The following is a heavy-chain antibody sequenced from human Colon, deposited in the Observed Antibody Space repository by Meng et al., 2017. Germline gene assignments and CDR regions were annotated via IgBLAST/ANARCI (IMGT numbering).Heavy chain of an antibody. CDR1: GGSISTSGYY. V-gene: IGHV4-39*01. Sequence: QPQLQDSGPGLVKPSEALSLTCGVSGGSISTSGYYWGGIRQPPGKGLEWIGSIGHSGFTYYTPSVRSRVTVSIDTSKNQFSLKLTSVTAADTAVYVCVRSSAWVRTGFDPWGQGTLVTVSS. CDR3: VRSSAWVRTGFDP. CDR2: IGHSGFT. J-gene: IGHJ5*02. D-gene: IGHD3-22*01.